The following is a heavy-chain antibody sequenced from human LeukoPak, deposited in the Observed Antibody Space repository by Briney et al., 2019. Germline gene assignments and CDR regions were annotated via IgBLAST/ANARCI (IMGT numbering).Heavy chain of an antibody. V-gene: IGHV3-7*05. CDR2: IKQDGTDK. CDR3: AKDTSWMQLWFGF. Sequence: PGGSLRLSCAASGFIFTTYWMSWVRQAPGKGLEWVANIKQDGTDKFYVDSVKGRFTISRDNANNSLYLQMNSPRAEDTAVYYCAKDTSWMQLWFGFWGQGTLVTVSS. J-gene: IGHJ4*02. D-gene: IGHD5-18*01. CDR1: GFIFTTYW.